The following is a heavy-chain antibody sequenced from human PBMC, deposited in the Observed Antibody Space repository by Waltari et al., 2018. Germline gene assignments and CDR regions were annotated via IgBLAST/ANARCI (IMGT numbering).Heavy chain of an antibody. CDR2: IYHSGNT. V-gene: IGHV4-38-2*02. J-gene: IGHJ4*02. Sequence: QVQLQESGPGLVKPSETLSLTCTVSGYSITSGYYWGCIRQPPGKGLEWIGSIYHSGNTYYNPSLKGRRTISVDTSKNQFSLRLSAVTAADTAVYYCARAPMSGAATGTFDFWGLGSLVTVSP. CDR3: ARAPMSGAATGTFDF. CDR1: GYSITSGYY. D-gene: IGHD6-13*01.